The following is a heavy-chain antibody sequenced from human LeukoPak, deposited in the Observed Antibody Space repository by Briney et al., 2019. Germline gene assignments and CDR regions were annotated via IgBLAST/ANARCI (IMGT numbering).Heavy chain of an antibody. J-gene: IGHJ4*02. CDR2: IKQDGSEK. D-gene: IGHD3-3*01. CDR1: GFTFSSYW. CDR3: ARVITIFGVVEYFDY. V-gene: IGHV3-7*01. Sequence: PGGSLRLSCAASGFTFSSYWMSWVRQAPGKGLEWVANIKQDGSEKYHVDSVKGRFTISRDNAKNSLYLQMNSLRAEDTAVYYCARVITIFGVVEYFDYWGQGTLVTVSS.